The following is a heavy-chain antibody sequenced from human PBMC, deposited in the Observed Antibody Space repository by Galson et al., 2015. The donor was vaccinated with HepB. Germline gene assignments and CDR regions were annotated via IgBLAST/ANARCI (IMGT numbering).Heavy chain of an antibody. CDR2: TSAYNGNT. CDR3: ARDFKYMGSGCVGVCGMDV. V-gene: IGHV1-18*01. J-gene: IGHJ6*02. CDR1: GSTFTSYG. Sequence: SVTVSCKASGSTFTSYGISWVRQAPGQGLEWMGWTSAYNGNTNYAQKLQGRVTMTTDPSTSTAYMELRSLRSDDTAVYYCARDFKYMGSGCVGVCGMDVWGQGTTVTVSS. D-gene: IGHD3-10*01.